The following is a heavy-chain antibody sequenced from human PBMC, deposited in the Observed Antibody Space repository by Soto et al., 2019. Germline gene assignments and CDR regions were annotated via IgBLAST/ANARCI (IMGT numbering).Heavy chain of an antibody. Sequence: PSETLSLTCTVSGGSISSGDYYWSWIRQPPGKGLEWIGYIYYSGSTYYNPSLKSRVTISVDTSKNQFSLKLSSVTAAGTAVYYCARDGHSGYDYFDYWGQGTLVTVSS. D-gene: IGHD5-12*01. CDR3: ARDGHSGYDYFDY. CDR1: GGSISSGDYY. J-gene: IGHJ4*02. V-gene: IGHV4-30-4*01. CDR2: IYYSGST.